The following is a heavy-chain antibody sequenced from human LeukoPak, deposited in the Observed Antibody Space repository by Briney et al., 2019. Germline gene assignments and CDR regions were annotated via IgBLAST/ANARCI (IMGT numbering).Heavy chain of an antibody. CDR3: AGSRDYGELTIDY. D-gene: IGHD4-17*01. J-gene: IGHJ4*02. Sequence: GGSLRLSCAASGFTFSSYSMNWVRQAPGKGLEWVSSISSSSSYIYYADSVKGRFTISRDNAKNSLYLQMNSLRAEDTAVYYCAGSRDYGELTIDYWGQGTLVTVSS. CDR2: ISSSSSYI. CDR1: GFTFSSYS. V-gene: IGHV3-21*01.